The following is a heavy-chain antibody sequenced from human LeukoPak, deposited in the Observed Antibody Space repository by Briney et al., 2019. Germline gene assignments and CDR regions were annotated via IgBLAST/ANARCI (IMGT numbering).Heavy chain of an antibody. V-gene: IGHV4-59*08. CDR3: ARAPRRSYGSGSYYNVAGFDP. CDR1: GGSISSYY. Sequence: SETLSLTCTVSGGSISSYYWSWIRQPPGKGLEWIGCIYYSGSTYYNPSLKSRVTISVDTSKNQFSLKLSSVTAADTAVYYCARAPRRSYGSGSYYNVAGFDPWGQGTLVTVSS. CDR2: IYYSGST. J-gene: IGHJ5*02. D-gene: IGHD3-10*01.